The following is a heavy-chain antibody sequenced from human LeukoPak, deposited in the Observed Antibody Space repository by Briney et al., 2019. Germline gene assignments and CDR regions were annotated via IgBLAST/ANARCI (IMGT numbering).Heavy chain of an antibody. V-gene: IGHV4-34*01. CDR2: INHSEST. D-gene: IGHD3-3*01. Sequence: SETLSLTCAVYGGSFSGYYWSWIRQPPGKGLEWIGEINHSESTNYNPSLKSRVTISVDTSKNQFSLKLSSVTAADTAVYYCARGRSPYYDFWSGYYDYWGQGTLVTVSS. CDR3: ARGRSPYYDFWSGYYDY. J-gene: IGHJ4*02. CDR1: GGSFSGYY.